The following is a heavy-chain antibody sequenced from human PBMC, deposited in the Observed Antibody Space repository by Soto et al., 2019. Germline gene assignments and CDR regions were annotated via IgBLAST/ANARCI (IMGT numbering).Heavy chain of an antibody. Sequence: QDQLVQSGVEVKKPGASVKVSCKASGYSFTNYGLTWVRQAPGQGFEWMGWISAYNGNTSYAQTFQGRVTMTTDASTSTAYLEWRSLRSDETAVYYCARDRGVAPPVAGNTHYYYYMDVWGKGTTVTVSS. D-gene: IGHD6-19*01. CDR1: GYSFTNYG. V-gene: IGHV1-18*01. CDR2: ISAYNGNT. CDR3: ARDRGVAPPVAGNTHYYYYMDV. J-gene: IGHJ6*03.